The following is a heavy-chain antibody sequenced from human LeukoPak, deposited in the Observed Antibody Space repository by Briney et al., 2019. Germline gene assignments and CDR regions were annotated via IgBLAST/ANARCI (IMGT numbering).Heavy chain of an antibody. J-gene: IGHJ4*02. D-gene: IGHD3-10*01. CDR2: MNPSNAET. CDR3: TRFGESHFDF. Sequence: ASVKVSCKASGYYFTGYYVHWVRQAPGQGLEWVGIMNPSNAETVYAQKFQGRVTMTTDTSTSTVYMELSSLTSDDTAVYYCTRFGESHFDFWGQGTLVIVSP. V-gene: IGHV1-46*01. CDR1: GYYFTGYY.